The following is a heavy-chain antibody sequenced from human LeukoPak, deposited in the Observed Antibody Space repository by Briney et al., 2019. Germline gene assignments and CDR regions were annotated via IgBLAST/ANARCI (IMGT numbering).Heavy chain of an antibody. CDR1: GGSINTASYS. Sequence: PSQTLSLTCTVSGGSINTASYSWTWIRQPAGKGLEWIGRIYISGNADQNPSLKSRVTVSMDTSKNQFSLEMSSVTAADTAVYYCTRGWSSGGAFDIWGQGTMVTVSS. CDR3: TRGWSSGGAFDI. V-gene: IGHV4-61*02. D-gene: IGHD6-19*01. J-gene: IGHJ3*02. CDR2: IYISGNA.